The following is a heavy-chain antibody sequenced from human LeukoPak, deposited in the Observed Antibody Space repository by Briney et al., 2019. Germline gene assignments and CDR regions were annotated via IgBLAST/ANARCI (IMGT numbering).Heavy chain of an antibody. Sequence: SETLSLTCTVSGGSISSYYWSWIRQPPGKGLEWIGYIYYSGSTNYNPSLKSRVTVSVDTSKNQFSLKLSSVTAADTAVYYCARGLYSGYDYDWGQGTLVTVSS. CDR2: IYYSGST. CDR3: ARGLYSGYDYD. V-gene: IGHV4-59*08. CDR1: GGSISSYY. D-gene: IGHD5-12*01. J-gene: IGHJ4*02.